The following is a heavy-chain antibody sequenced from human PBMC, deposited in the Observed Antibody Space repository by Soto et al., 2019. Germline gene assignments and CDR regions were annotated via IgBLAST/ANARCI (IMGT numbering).Heavy chain of an antibody. CDR2: IYYSGIT. Sequence: SETLSLTCTVFGGSISSYYWSWIRQPPGKGLEWIGYIYYSGITNYNPSLKSRVTISVDTSKNQFSLKLSSVTAADTAVYYCVRYKSNYYYGMEVWGQGTTVTVSS. CDR1: GGSISSYY. CDR3: VRYKSNYYYGMEV. D-gene: IGHD1-20*01. V-gene: IGHV4-59*01. J-gene: IGHJ6*02.